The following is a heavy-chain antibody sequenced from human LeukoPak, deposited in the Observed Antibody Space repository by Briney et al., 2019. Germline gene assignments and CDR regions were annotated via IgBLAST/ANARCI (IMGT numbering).Heavy chain of an antibody. V-gene: IGHV4-59*08. Sequence: SETLSLTCSVSTGSISTYYWSWIRQSPGKGLEWIGYIYHGGTTSYNPSLKRRVTISVDSPKNQFFLRLTSLTAADTALYYCARHGGSRDYFDTWGPGSLGIVSS. CDR1: TGSISTYY. CDR2: IYHGGTT. D-gene: IGHD2-15*01. J-gene: IGHJ4*02. CDR3: ARHGGSRDYFDT.